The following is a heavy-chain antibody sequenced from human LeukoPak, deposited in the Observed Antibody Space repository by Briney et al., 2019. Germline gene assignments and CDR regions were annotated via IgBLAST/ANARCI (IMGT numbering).Heavy chain of an antibody. D-gene: IGHD6-13*01. V-gene: IGHV3-23*01. CDR2: ISGNGGRT. J-gene: IGHJ4*02. CDR3: ARIPAIAGIDY. CDR1: GITFSSYA. Sequence: GGSLRLSCAASGITFSSYAMSWVRQAPGKGLEWVSGISGNGGRTYYADSVKGRFTISRDNSKNTLYLQMNSLRAEDMAVYYCARIPAIAGIDYWGQGTLVTVSS.